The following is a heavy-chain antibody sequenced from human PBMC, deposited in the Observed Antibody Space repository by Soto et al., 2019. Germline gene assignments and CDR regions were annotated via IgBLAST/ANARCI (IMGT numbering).Heavy chain of an antibody. CDR1: GFTFSDYY. J-gene: IGHJ5*02. V-gene: IGHV3-11*01. CDR2: ISSSGSTI. Sequence: GGSLRLSCAASGFTFSDYYMSWIRQAPGKGLEWVSYISSSGSTIYYADSVKGRFTISRDNAKNSLYLQMNRLRAEDTDVYYCARDVDYYDSSGYYYWFDPWGQGTLVTVSS. CDR3: ARDVDYYDSSGYYYWFDP. D-gene: IGHD3-22*01.